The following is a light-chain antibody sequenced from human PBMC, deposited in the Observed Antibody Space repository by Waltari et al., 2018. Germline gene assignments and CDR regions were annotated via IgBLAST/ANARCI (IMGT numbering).Light chain of an antibody. V-gene: IGKV1-39*01. J-gene: IGKJ2*01. CDR1: QSISPY. Sequence: DIQMTQSPSSLSASVGDRVTITCRASQSISPYLNWYQQRPGKAPKLLIYLASSLQSGAPSRFSGSGSGTDFTLTISSLQPEDFATYYCQHGLIFGRGTRLELK. CDR2: LAS. CDR3: QHGLI.